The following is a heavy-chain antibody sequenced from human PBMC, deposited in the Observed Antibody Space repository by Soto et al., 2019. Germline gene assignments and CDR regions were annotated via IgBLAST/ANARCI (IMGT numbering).Heavy chain of an antibody. V-gene: IGHV3-15*01. D-gene: IGHD6-19*01. CDR1: GFTFSNAW. CDR3: TTDREWLVRDYYYGMDV. J-gene: IGHJ6*02. CDR2: IKSKTDGGTT. Sequence: GGSLRLSCAASGFTFSNAWMSWVRQAPGKGLEWVGRIKSKTDGGTTDYAAPVKGRFTISRDDSKNTLYLQMNSLKTEDTAVYYCTTDREWLVRDYYYGMDVWGQGTTVTVSS.